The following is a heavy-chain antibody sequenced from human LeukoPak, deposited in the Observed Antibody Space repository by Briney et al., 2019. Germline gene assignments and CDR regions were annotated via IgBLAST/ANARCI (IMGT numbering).Heavy chain of an antibody. Sequence: SETLSLTCTVSGGCISSSSYYWGWIRQPPGKGLEWIGSIYYSGSTYYNPSLKSRVTISVDTSKNQFSLKLSSVTAADTAVYYCASSPYCSSTSCSAPWRQGTLVTVSS. CDR1: GGCISSSSYY. D-gene: IGHD2-2*01. J-gene: IGHJ5*02. CDR2: IYYSGST. CDR3: ASSPYCSSTSCSAP. V-gene: IGHV4-39*01.